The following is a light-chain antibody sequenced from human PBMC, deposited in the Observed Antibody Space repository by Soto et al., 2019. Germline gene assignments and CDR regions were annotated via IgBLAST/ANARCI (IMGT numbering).Light chain of an antibody. J-gene: IGKJ4*01. V-gene: IGKV3-11*01. CDR3: QQRSSWPFT. Sequence: EIVLTQSPVTLSLSPRERATLSCRADESVRNYLIWSQQKPGLPPRLLIYDTSTRATGIRARFGGSWSGTDYTLTISSLEPEDLAVYYCQQRSSWPFTFGGGTKVEIK. CDR2: DTS. CDR1: ESVRNY.